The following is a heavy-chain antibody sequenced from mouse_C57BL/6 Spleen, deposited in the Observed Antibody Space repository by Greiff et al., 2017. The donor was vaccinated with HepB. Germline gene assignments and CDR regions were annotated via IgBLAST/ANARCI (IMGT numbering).Heavy chain of an antibody. Sequence: EVKLVESGGGLVKPGGSLKLSCAASGFTFSSYAMSWVRQTPEKRLEWVATISDGGSYTYYPDNVTGRFTISRDNAKNNLYLQMSHLKSEDTAMYYCARDEATVAPFAYWGQGTLVTVSA. CDR2: ISDGGSYT. D-gene: IGHD1-1*01. V-gene: IGHV5-4*01. CDR3: ARDEATVAPFAY. CDR1: GFTFSSYA. J-gene: IGHJ3*01.